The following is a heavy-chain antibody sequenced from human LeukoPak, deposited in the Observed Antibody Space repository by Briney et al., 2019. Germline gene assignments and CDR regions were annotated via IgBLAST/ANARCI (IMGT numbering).Heavy chain of an antibody. Sequence: GGSLRLSCAPSGFTFSDYYMSWIRQAPGKGLEWVSYISSSSSYTNYADSVKGRFTISRDNAKNSLYLQMNSLRAEDTAVYYCARKNAVNSFDYWGQGTLVTVSS. CDR3: ARKNAVNSFDY. CDR2: ISSSSSYT. J-gene: IGHJ4*02. CDR1: GFTFSDYY. D-gene: IGHD2-2*01. V-gene: IGHV3-11*03.